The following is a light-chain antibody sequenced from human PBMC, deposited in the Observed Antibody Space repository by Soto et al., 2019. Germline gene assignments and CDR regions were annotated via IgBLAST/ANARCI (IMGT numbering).Light chain of an antibody. Sequence: QSVLTQPASVCGSPGQSITIFCTGTSSDVGGYNYVSWYQHHPGKAPKLMIHEVSDRPSGVSNRFSGSKSGNTASLTISGLQAEDEATYYCSSYTSNNSPYVFGTGTKVTVL. CDR3: SSYTSNNSPYV. J-gene: IGLJ1*01. CDR2: EVS. CDR1: SSDVGGYNY. V-gene: IGLV2-14*01.